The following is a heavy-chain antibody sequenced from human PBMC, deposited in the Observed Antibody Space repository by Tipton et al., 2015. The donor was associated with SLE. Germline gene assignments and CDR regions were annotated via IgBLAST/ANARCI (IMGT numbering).Heavy chain of an antibody. Sequence: LSLTCTVSGGSISSHYWSWIRQPPGKGLEWVGFIRNKPYGATSEYAASVKGRFSISRDDSKNIAYLRMNSLKTEDTAVYYCRFRSSVWYDVDYWGQGMMVTVSS. CDR2: IRNKPYGATS. V-gene: IGHV3-49*03. J-gene: IGHJ4*02. CDR3: RFRSSVWYDVDY. D-gene: IGHD6-19*01. CDR1: GGSISSHY.